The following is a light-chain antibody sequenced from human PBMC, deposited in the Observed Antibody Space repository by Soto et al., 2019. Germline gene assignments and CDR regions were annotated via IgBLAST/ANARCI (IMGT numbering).Light chain of an antibody. CDR3: QQYKNWPPIT. V-gene: IGKV3D-15*01. J-gene: IGKJ5*01. CDR1: QSVSSK. CDR2: GAS. Sequence: EIVMTQSPSTLSVSPGERATLSCRASQSVSSKLAWYQQKPGQAPRLLIYGASTRANGIPARFSGSGSGTEFTLTISSLQSEDFAGYYCQQYKNWPPITFGQGTRLEIK.